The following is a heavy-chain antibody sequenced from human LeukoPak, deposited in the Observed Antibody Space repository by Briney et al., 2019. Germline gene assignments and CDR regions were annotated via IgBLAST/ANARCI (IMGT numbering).Heavy chain of an antibody. CDR2: INHNGNVN. CDR3: ARGGGLDV. J-gene: IGHJ6*02. CDR1: GFTFSSCA. Sequence: GGSLRLSCSASGFTFSSCAMNWARQAPGKGLEWVASINHNGNVNYYVDSVKGRFTISRDNAKNSLYLQMSNLRAEDTAVYFCARGGGLDVWGQGATVTVSS. D-gene: IGHD3-16*01. V-gene: IGHV3-7*03.